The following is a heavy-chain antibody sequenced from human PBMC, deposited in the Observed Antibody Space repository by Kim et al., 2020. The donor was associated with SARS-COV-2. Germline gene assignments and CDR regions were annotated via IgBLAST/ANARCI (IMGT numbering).Heavy chain of an antibody. V-gene: IGHV6-1*01. CDR1: GDSVSSNSAA. D-gene: IGHD6-6*01. J-gene: IGHJ5*02. CDR3: ARAVEYSRNWFDP. Sequence: SQTLSLTCAISGDSVSSNSAAWNWIRQSPSRGLEWLGRTYYRSKWYIDYALSVKSRITINADTSKNQFSLQLNSVTPEDTAVYYCARAVEYSRNWFDPWGQGTLVTVSS. CDR2: TYYRSKWYI.